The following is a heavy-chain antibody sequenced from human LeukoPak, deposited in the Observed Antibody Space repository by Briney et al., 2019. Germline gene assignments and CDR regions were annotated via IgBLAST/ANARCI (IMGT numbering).Heavy chain of an antibody. CDR2: ISYDGSNK. Sequence: GGSLRLSCAASGFTFSSYAMHWVRQAPGKGLEWVAVISYDGSNKYYADSVKGRFTISRDNSKNTLYLQMNSLRAEDTAVYYCTKKLNRGTSQNRVFDYWGQGTLVTVSS. CDR1: GFTFSSYA. J-gene: IGHJ4*02. D-gene: IGHD3-10*01. CDR3: TKKLNRGTSQNRVFDY. V-gene: IGHV3-30*18.